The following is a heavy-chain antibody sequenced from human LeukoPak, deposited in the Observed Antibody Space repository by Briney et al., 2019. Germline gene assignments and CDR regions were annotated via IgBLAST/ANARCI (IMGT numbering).Heavy chain of an antibody. V-gene: IGHV3-30-3*01. D-gene: IGHD4/OR15-4a*01. Sequence: PGGSLRLSCAASGFTFSTYAMHWVRQAPGKGLEWVAVISYGGSNKYYADSVKGRFTISRDDSKNSLYLQMNSLRAEDTAVYYCARDRAPLTTMGYFDYWGQGTLVTVSS. CDR1: GFTFSTYA. J-gene: IGHJ4*02. CDR3: ARDRAPLTTMGYFDY. CDR2: ISYGGSNK.